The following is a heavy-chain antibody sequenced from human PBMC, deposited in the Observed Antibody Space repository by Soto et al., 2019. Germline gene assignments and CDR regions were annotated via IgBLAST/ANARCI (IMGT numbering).Heavy chain of an antibody. CDR3: TTQPILRFLEWSPFDY. CDR1: GFTFSNAW. J-gene: IGHJ4*02. CDR2: IKSKTDGGTT. D-gene: IGHD3-3*01. V-gene: IGHV3-15*01. Sequence: ESGGGLVKPGGSLRLSCAASGFTFSNAWMSWVRQAPGKGLEWVGRIKSKTDGGTTDYAAPVKGRFTISRDDSKNTLYLQMNSLKTEDTAVYYCTTQPILRFLEWSPFDYWGQGTLVTVSS.